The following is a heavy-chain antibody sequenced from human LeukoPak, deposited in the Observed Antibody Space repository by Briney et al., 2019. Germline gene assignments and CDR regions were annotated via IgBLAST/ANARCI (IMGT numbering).Heavy chain of an antibody. CDR2: IRYDGSNK. V-gene: IGHV3-30*02. CDR1: GFTFSSYA. D-gene: IGHD3-22*01. Sequence: GGSLRLSCAASGFTFSSYAMSWVRQAPGKGLEWVAFIRYDGSNKYYADSVKGRFTISRDNSKNTLYLQMNSLRAEDTAVYYCAKDDYYDSSGYGHGAFDIWGQGTMVTVSS. CDR3: AKDDYYDSSGYGHGAFDI. J-gene: IGHJ3*02.